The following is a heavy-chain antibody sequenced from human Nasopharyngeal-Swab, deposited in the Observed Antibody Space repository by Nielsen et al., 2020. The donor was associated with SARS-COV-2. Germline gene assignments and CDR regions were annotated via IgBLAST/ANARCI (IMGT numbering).Heavy chain of an antibody. V-gene: IGHV3-13*01. D-gene: IGHD6-19*01. Sequence: GESLKISCAASGFTFSSYDMHWVRQATGKGLEWVSAIGTAGDTYYPGSVKGRFTISRENAKNSLYLQMNRLRAGDTAVYYCARASSGWRWYFDLWGRGTLVTVSS. CDR3: ARASSGWRWYFDL. J-gene: IGHJ2*01. CDR2: IGTAGDT. CDR1: GFTFSSYD.